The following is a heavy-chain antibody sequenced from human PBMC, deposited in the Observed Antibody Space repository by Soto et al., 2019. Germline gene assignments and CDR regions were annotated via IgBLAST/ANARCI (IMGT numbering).Heavy chain of an antibody. CDR1: GFTFSSYG. CDR3: ARALWFGELLDYYYGMDV. D-gene: IGHD3-10*01. V-gene: IGHV3-33*01. J-gene: IGHJ6*02. CDR2: IWYDGSNK. Sequence: LRLSCAASGFTFSSYGMHWVRQAPGKGLEWVAVIWYDGSNKYYADSVKGRFTISRDNSKNTLYLQMNSLRAEDTAVYYCARALWFGELLDYYYGMDVWGQGTTVTVSS.